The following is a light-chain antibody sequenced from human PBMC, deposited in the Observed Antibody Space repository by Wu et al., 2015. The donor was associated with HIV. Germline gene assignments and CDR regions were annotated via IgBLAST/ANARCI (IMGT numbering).Light chain of an antibody. CDR3: LQDYNYPWT. V-gene: IGKV3-15*01. CDR2: GAS. J-gene: IGKJ1*01. Sequence: ETMMTQSPATLSVSPGDRATLSCRASQSVGNNLAWYQQKSGQAPRLLIYGASTRSTGVPARFSGSGSGTEFTLTISSLQSEDLAIYYCLQDYNYPWTFGQGTKVEIK. CDR1: QSVGNN.